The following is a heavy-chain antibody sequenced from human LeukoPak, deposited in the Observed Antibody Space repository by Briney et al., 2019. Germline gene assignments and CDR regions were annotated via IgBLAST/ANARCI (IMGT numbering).Heavy chain of an antibody. CDR2: INHSGST. Sequence: SETLSLTCAVYGGSFSGYYWSWIRQPPGKGLEWIGEINHSGSTNYNPSLKSRVTISVDTSKNQFSLKLSSVTAADTAVYYCARDGYDILTGRFDLWGQGTLVTVSS. J-gene: IGHJ5*01. CDR1: GGSFSGYY. V-gene: IGHV4-34*01. CDR3: ARDGYDILTGRFDL. D-gene: IGHD3-9*01.